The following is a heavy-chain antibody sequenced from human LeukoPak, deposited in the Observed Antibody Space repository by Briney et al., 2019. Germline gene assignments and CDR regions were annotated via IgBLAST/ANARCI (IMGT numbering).Heavy chain of an antibody. Sequence: PGGSLRLSCAASGFTFSSYWMHWARQAPGKGLVWVSRINTDGSSTSYADSVKGRFTISRDNAKNTLYLQMNSLRAEDTAVYYCAKSPRGSSSSYYYYYYMDVWGKGTTVTVSS. J-gene: IGHJ6*03. V-gene: IGHV3-74*01. CDR1: GFTFSSYW. CDR3: AKSPRGSSSSYYYYYYMDV. CDR2: INTDGSST. D-gene: IGHD6-6*01.